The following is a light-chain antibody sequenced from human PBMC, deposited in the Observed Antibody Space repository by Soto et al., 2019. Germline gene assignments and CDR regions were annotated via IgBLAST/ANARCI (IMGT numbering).Light chain of an antibody. Sequence: DIQMIQSPSTLSASVGDRVTITCRASNSISSWLAWYRRKPGKAPKLLIYDASSLESGVPSRFSGSGSGTEFTITISSLQPDDFATYYCQQYNSYSQTFGQGTKVDIK. CDR3: QQYNSYSQT. J-gene: IGKJ1*01. V-gene: IGKV1-5*01. CDR1: NSISSW. CDR2: DAS.